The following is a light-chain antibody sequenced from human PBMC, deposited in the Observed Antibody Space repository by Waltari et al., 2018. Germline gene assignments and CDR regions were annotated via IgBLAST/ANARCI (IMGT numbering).Light chain of an antibody. V-gene: IGLV3-25*03. CDR1: ALPKQY. CDR3: VSAYSGGFQGV. J-gene: IGLJ2*01. Sequence: YELTQPPSAPVSPGQTAESPCSGDALPKQYTDWYQQKPRQDPLLAIYKDTDRPSRILMRIPCSSSATSVSVTISVVQEEDEADYSFVSAYSGGFQGVFVGGTKLTVL. CDR2: KDT.